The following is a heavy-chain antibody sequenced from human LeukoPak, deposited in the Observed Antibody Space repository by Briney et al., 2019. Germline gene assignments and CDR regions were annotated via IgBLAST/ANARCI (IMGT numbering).Heavy chain of an antibody. D-gene: IGHD3-3*01. CDR1: GYTFSGFY. CDR2: INPNSGGT. V-gene: IGHV1-2*02. Sequence: GASVKVSCKASGYTFSGFYIHWVRQAPGQGLEWMGWINPNSGGTNYAQRFQGTVTLTRDTSISTVYMEVSRLKSDDTAVFYCARGGFWSGYSIDYWGQGTLVTVSS. J-gene: IGHJ4*02. CDR3: ARGGFWSGYSIDY.